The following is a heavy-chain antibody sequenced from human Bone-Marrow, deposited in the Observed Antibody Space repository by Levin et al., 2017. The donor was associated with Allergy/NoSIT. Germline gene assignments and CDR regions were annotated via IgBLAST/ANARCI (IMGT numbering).Heavy chain of an antibody. CDR3: ARAPTPRWLRLSSWYFDL. Sequence: PSETLSLTCTVSGGSISSSTYHWSWIRQHPGKGLEWIGYIYYSGRTYYNPSLKSRVTISVDTSKNQFSLKLSSMTAADTAVYYCARAPTPRWLRLSSWYFDLWGRGTLVTVSS. D-gene: IGHD5-12*01. J-gene: IGHJ2*01. CDR2: IYYSGRT. CDR1: GGSISSSTYH. V-gene: IGHV4-31*03.